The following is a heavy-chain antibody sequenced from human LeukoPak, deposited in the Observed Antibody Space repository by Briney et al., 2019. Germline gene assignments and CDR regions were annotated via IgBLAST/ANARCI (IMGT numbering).Heavy chain of an antibody. CDR2: ISAYNGNT. CDR1: GYTFTSYG. V-gene: IGHV1-18*01. J-gene: IGHJ4*02. D-gene: IGHD3-22*01. CDR3: ARARGYYYDSSAGAADY. Sequence: ASVKDSCKASGYTFTSYGISWVRQAPGQGLEWMGWISAYNGNTNYAQKLQGRVTMTTDTSTSTAYMELRSLRSDDTAVYYCARARGYYYDSSAGAADYWGQGTLVTVSS.